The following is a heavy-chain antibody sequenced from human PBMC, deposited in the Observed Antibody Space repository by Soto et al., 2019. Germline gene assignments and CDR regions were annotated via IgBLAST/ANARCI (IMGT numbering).Heavy chain of an antibody. V-gene: IGHV1-69*08. J-gene: IGHJ4*02. CDR3: AGDSAYSNYAFDF. Sequence: QVQLVQSGAEVKKPGSSVKVSCKASGGSVSNYTLSWVRQAPGQGLQWMGRIIPSLGRANYAENIQGRRMIIEEKSTSTAYMELSSLRSEDTAVYFCAGDSAYSNYAFDFWGQGTLVIVSS. CDR1: GGSVSNYT. D-gene: IGHD4-4*01. CDR2: IIPSLGRA.